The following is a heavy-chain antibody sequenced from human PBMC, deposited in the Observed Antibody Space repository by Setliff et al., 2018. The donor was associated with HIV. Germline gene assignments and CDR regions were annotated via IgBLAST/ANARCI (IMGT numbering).Heavy chain of an antibody. V-gene: IGHV4-31*03. D-gene: IGHD3-9*01. Sequence: SETLSLTCTVSGGSISSGGYYWSWIRQHPGKGLEWIGYIYYSGSTYYNPSLKSRVTISVDESKNQFSLKLSSVTAADTAVYYCARSAYDILTGEWYFDYWGQGTLVTVSS. J-gene: IGHJ4*02. CDR1: GGSISSGGYY. CDR3: ARSAYDILTGEWYFDY. CDR2: IYYSGST.